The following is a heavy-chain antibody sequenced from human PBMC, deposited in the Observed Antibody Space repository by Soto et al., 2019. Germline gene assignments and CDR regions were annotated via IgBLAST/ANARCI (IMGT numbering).Heavy chain of an antibody. CDR1: GASISSYF. CDR3: SGGGRGVTHQSFGI. J-gene: IGHJ3*02. V-gene: IGHV4-4*07. Sequence: QVQLQESGPGLVKSSETLSLTCTVSGASISSYFWSWIRQPAGKGLEWIGRIYTSGSTNYNPSLPRRVTMLLHRAKHQLTLKLSSVTDADTAMYYWSGGGRGVTHQSFGICGQGTMVTVSS. CDR2: IYTSGST. D-gene: IGHD3-10*01.